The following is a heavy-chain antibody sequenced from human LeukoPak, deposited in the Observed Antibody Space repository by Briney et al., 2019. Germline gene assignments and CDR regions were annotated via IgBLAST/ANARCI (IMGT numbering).Heavy chain of an antibody. Sequence: SVKVSCKASGGTFSSYAISWVRQAPGQGLEWMGGIIPIFGTANYAQKFQGRVTITADESTSTAYMELSSLRSEDTAVYYCARDLVVGDDDAFDIWGQGTMVTVSS. J-gene: IGHJ3*02. V-gene: IGHV1-69*01. CDR2: IIPIFGTA. CDR1: GGTFSSYA. CDR3: ARDLVVGDDDAFDI. D-gene: IGHD2-2*01.